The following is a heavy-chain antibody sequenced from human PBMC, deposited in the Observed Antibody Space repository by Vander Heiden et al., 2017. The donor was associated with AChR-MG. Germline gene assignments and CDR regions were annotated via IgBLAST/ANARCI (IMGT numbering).Heavy chain of an antibody. V-gene: IGHV3-53*01. CDR1: GFTASSNY. CDR3: ARATYSSSWREYYFDY. J-gene: IGHJ4*02. CDR2: IYSGGST. Sequence: EVQLVESGGGLIQPGGSLRLSCAASGFTASSNYMSWVRQAPGKGLEWVSVIYSGGSTYYADSVKGRFTISRDNSKNTLYLQMNSLRAEDTAVYYCARATYSSSWREYYFDYWGQGTLVTVSS. D-gene: IGHD6-13*01.